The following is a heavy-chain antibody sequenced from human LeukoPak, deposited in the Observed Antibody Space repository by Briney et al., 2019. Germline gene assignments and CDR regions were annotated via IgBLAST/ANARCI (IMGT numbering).Heavy chain of an antibody. CDR1: GFTLRSYV. CDR3: TGNSGWYGVS. CDR2: ISGSGDST. J-gene: IGHJ4*02. Sequence: GGSLRLSCVASGFTLRSYVMNWVRQTPGKGLEWVSSISGSGDSTFYADSVKGRFTVSRDNSKNTLYLQLNSLRADDTAVYYCTGNSGWYGVSWGQGTLVSVSS. D-gene: IGHD6-19*01. V-gene: IGHV3-23*01.